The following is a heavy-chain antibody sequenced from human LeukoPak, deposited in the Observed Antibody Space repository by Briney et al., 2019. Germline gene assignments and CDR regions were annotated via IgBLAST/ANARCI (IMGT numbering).Heavy chain of an antibody. CDR3: ARQDSSGYYYESWFDP. V-gene: IGHV3-33*01. CDR2: IWYDGSDK. D-gene: IGHD3-22*01. CDR1: GFTFSTYG. Sequence: GGSLRLSCVASGFTFSTYGMHWVRQAPGKGLEWVAVIWYDGSDKYYADSVKGRFTISRDNSKNTLYLQMNSLRAEDTAVYYCARQDSSGYYYESWFDPWGQGTLVTVSS. J-gene: IGHJ5*02.